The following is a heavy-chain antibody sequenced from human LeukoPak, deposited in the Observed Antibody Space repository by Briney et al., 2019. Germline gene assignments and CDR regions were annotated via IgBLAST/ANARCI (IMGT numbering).Heavy chain of an antibody. CDR3: ARDLTGYSSGWYYPPLDY. Sequence: ASVKVSCKASGYTFTSYGISWVRQAPGQGLEWMGWISAYNGNTSYAQKLHGRVTMTTDPSTSTAYMELRSMGSDDTAVYYCARDLTGYSSGWYYPPLDYWGQGTLVTVSS. CDR1: GYTFTSYG. CDR2: ISAYNGNT. V-gene: IGHV1-18*01. J-gene: IGHJ4*02. D-gene: IGHD6-19*01.